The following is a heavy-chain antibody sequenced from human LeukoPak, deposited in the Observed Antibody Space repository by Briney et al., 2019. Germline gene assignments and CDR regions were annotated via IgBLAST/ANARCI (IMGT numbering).Heavy chain of an antibody. Sequence: GGSLRLSCAASGFTFSSYGMHWVRQAPGKGLEWVAVIWYDGSNKYYADSVKGRFTISRDNTKNSLYLQMNSLRIEDTAVYYCVPHLSSGGYSVFHNWGQGTGVTVSS. CDR3: VPHLSSGGYSVFHN. CDR2: IWYDGSNK. V-gene: IGHV3-33*03. CDR1: GFTFSSYG. D-gene: IGHD1-26*01. J-gene: IGHJ4*02.